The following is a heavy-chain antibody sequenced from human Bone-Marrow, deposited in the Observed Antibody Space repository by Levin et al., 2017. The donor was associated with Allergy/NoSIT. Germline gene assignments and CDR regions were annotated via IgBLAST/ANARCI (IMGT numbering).Heavy chain of an antibody. CDR1: GGSFSAYY. Sequence: SETLSLTCGVYGGSFSAYYWSWIRQPPGKGLEWIGEISHRGSTTYNPSLKSRVTISVDTSRNHFSLKLSSVTAADTAVYYCAVFSFRYGTFDIWGEGTVVTVSS. CDR3: AVFSFRYGTFDI. J-gene: IGHJ3*02. V-gene: IGHV4-34*01. CDR2: ISHRGST. D-gene: IGHD3-16*02.